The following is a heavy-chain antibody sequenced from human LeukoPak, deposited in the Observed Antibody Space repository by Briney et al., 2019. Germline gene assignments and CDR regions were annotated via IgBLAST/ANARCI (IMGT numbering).Heavy chain of an antibody. Sequence: ASVKVSCKASGYTFTSYYMHWVRQAPGQGLEWMGIINPSGGSTSYAQKFHGRVTMTRDMSTSTVYMELSSLRSEDAAVYYCARASTSRFYYYYYMDVWGKGTTVTVSS. J-gene: IGHJ6*03. CDR1: GYTFTSYY. CDR2: INPSGGST. V-gene: IGHV1-46*01. CDR3: ARASTSRFYYYYYMDV. D-gene: IGHD2-2*01.